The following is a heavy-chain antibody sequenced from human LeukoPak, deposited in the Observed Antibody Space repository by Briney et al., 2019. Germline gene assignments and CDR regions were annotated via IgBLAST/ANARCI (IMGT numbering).Heavy chain of an antibody. J-gene: IGHJ4*02. Sequence: GGSLRLSCEASGFTFSSYNMNWVRQAPGKGLEWVSSISSSSNYIYYADSVKGRFTISRDNAKNSLYLQMNSLRAEDTALYYCAKHYSVGATVPRYFDYWGQGALVTVSS. V-gene: IGHV3-21*04. CDR1: GFTFSSYN. D-gene: IGHD1-26*01. CDR2: ISSSSNYI. CDR3: AKHYSVGATVPRYFDY.